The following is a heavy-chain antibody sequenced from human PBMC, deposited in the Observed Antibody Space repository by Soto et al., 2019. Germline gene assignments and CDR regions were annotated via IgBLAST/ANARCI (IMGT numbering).Heavy chain of an antibody. CDR1: GGTFSSYA. V-gene: IGHV1-69*13. J-gene: IGHJ6*02. CDR2: IIPIFGTA. Sequence: GASVKVSCKASGGTFSSYASSWVRQAPGQGLEWMGGIIPIFGTANYAQKFQGRVTITADESTSTAYMELSSLRSEDTAVYYCARNTVTRTGTYYYYYGMDVWGQGTTVTVSS. D-gene: IGHD4-17*01. CDR3: ARNTVTRTGTYYYYYGMDV.